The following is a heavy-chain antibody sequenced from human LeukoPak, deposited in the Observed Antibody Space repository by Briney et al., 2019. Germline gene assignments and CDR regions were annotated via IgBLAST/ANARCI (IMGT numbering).Heavy chain of an antibody. CDR3: ARAMNIYYYYYYMDV. V-gene: IGHV4-39*07. CDR1: GGSISSSSYY. CDR2: IYYSGST. J-gene: IGHJ6*03. D-gene: IGHD3-22*01. Sequence: SETLSLTCTVSGGSISSSSYYWGWIRQPPGKGLEWIGSIYYSGSTYYNPSLKSRVTISVDTSKNQFSLKLSSVTAADTAVYYCARAMNIYYYYYYMDVWGKGTTVTVSS.